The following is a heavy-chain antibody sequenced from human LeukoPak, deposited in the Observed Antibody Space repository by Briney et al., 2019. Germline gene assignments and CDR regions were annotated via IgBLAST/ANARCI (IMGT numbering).Heavy chain of an antibody. J-gene: IGHJ4*02. CDR1: GYTFTSYG. Sequence: ASVKGSCKASGYTFTSYGISWVRQAPGQGLEWIGWISAYNGNTNYAQKLQGRVTITTDTSTSTAYMELRSLRSDDTAVYYCARVKYYDSSGYHTLLDYWGQGTLVTVPS. CDR2: ISAYNGNT. CDR3: ARVKYYDSSGYHTLLDY. D-gene: IGHD3-22*01. V-gene: IGHV1-18*01.